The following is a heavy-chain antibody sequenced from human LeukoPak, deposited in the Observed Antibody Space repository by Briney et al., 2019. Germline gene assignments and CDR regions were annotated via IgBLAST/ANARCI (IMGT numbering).Heavy chain of an antibody. V-gene: IGHV4-59*11. J-gene: IGHJ5*02. CDR2: IYYSGST. CDR3: ARDFRSPFFVGDYDFDWFDP. D-gene: IGHD5-12*01. CDR1: GGSISSHY. Sequence: SETLSLTCTVSGGSISSHYWSWIRQPPGKGLEWIGYIYYSGSTNYNPSLKSRVTISVDTSKNQFTLKLSSVTAADTAVYYCARDFRSPFFVGDYDFDWFDPWGQGTLVTVSS.